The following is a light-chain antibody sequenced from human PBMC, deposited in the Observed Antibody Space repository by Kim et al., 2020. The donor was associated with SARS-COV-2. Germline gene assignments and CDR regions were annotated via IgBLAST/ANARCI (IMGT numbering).Light chain of an antibody. J-gene: IGKJ1*01. CDR1: QSIANN. V-gene: IGKV1-16*01. CDR2: AAS. CDR3: QQYDVYPRT. Sequence: ASVGDRVIITCRASQSIANNLDWFQQKPGKAPKSLIYAASTLETGVPSRFSGSGSGTDFILTISSLQPEDYGTYYCQQYDVYPRTFGQGTKVDIK.